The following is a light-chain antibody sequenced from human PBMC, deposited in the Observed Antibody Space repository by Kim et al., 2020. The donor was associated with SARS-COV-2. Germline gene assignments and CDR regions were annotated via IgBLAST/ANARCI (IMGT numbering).Light chain of an antibody. CDR3: EQYYDTPWT. CDR2: WAS. V-gene: IGKV4-1*01. Sequence: DIVMTQSPDSLAVSLGEGATINCKSRQNLLHSSNNKNYLAWYQQKPGQPPKLLIYWASTRESGVPDRFSGGGSGTDFSLTINNLQAEDVAVYCCEQYYDTPWTFGQGTKMDIK. J-gene: IGKJ1*01. CDR1: QNLLHSSNNKNY.